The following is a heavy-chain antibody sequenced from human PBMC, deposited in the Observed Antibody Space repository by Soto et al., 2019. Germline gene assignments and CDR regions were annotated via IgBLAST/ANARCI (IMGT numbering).Heavy chain of an antibody. V-gene: IGHV3-30*03. J-gene: IGHJ5*02. Sequence: PGGSLRLSCAASGFTFSSYGMHWVRQAPGKGLEWVAVISYDGSNKYYADSVKGRFTISRDNSKNTLYLQMNSLRAEDTAVYYCATNRYGDYVYLFDPWGQGTLVTVSS. CDR1: GFTFSSYG. CDR2: ISYDGSNK. CDR3: ATNRYGDYVYLFDP. D-gene: IGHD4-17*01.